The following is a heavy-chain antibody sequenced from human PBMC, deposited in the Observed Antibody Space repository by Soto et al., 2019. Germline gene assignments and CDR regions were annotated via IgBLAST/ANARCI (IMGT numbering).Heavy chain of an antibody. CDR1: GDSVSSNSAA. CDR3: AREEYCSGGSCSTNAFDI. J-gene: IGHJ3*02. D-gene: IGHD2-15*01. V-gene: IGHV6-1*01. Sequence: QSPTLSLTCAISGDSVSSNSAAWTWIRPSPSRGLEWLGRTYYRSKWYNDYAVSVKSRITINPDTSKNQFSLQLNSVTPEDTAVYYCAREEYCSGGSCSTNAFDIWGQGTMVTVSS. CDR2: TYYRSKWYN.